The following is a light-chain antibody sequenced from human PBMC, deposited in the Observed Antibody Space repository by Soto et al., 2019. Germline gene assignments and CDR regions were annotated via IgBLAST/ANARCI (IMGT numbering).Light chain of an antibody. J-gene: IGKJ2*01. V-gene: IGKV3-20*01. Sequence: EIVLTQSPGTLSLSPGERATLSCRASQSVTSNYLAWYQQKPGQAPRLLIYDAFSRATGIPDRFSGSGSGTDFTLTFNRLEPEDFAVYYCQQYGSSPPRYTFGQGTKLEIK. CDR2: DAF. CDR1: QSVTSNY. CDR3: QQYGSSPPRYT.